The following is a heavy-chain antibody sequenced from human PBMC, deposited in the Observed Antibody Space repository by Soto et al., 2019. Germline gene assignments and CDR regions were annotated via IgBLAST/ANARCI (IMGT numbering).Heavy chain of an antibody. D-gene: IGHD3-3*01. V-gene: IGHV3-15*01. CDR2: IKSKTDGGTT. CDR3: TTTTMYDFAPFYFDY. J-gene: IGHJ4*02. Sequence: XXSLRLSCAASGFTFSNAWMRWVLQAPGKGLEWVGRIKSKTDGGTTDYAAPVKGRFTISRDDSKNTLYLQMNSLKTEDTAVYYCTTTTMYDFAPFYFDYWGQGTLVTVSS. CDR1: GFTFSNAW.